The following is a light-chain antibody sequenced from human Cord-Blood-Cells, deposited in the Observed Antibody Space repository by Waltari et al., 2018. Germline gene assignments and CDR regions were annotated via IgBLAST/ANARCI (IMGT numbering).Light chain of an antibody. CDR3: QQSYSTPWT. Sequence: DIQMTQSPSSLSASVGDRVTITCRASQSISSYLNWYQQKPGKAPKLLIYAASSLQSGVPSRFRGSGSGTDFTLTISSLQPEDFATYYCQQSYSTPWTFVKGPRWKSN. J-gene: IGKJ1*01. CDR1: QSISSY. CDR2: AAS. V-gene: IGKV1-39*01.